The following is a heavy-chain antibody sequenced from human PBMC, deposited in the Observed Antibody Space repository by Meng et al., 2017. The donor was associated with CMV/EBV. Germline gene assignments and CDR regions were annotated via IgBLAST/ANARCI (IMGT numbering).Heavy chain of an antibody. V-gene: IGHV1-46*01. CDR2: INPSGGST. D-gene: IGHD2-2*01. Sequence: VSVHVSCKASGYTLTHYYMHWVRQAPGQGLEWMGIINPSGGSTSYAQKFQGRVTMTRDTSTSTVYMELSSLRSEDTAVYYCARDRRYCSSTSCYQPPYYYYYGMDVWGQGTTVTVSS. J-gene: IGHJ6*02. CDR1: GYTLTHYY. CDR3: ARDRRYCSSTSCYQPPYYYYYGMDV.